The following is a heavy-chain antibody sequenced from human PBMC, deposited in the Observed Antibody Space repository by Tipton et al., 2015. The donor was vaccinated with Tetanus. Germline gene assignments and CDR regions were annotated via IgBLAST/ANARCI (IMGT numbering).Heavy chain of an antibody. CDR2: IYQSGST. Sequence: TLSLTCTVSGGSINSPDYSWGWIRQPPGKGLEWIGYIYQSGSTSYNPSLATRVTITADKSKTQFPLNLRSVTAADTAVYYCARDRGQQFVSDWFDPWGQGTLVTVSS. D-gene: IGHD6-6*01. CDR3: ARDRGQQFVSDWFDP. V-gene: IGHV4-30-2*01. CDR1: GGSINSPDYS. J-gene: IGHJ5*02.